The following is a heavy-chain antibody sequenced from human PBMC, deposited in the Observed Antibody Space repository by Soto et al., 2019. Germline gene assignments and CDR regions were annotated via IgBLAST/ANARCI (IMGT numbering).Heavy chain of an antibody. D-gene: IGHD2-8*01. CDR3: AKDRRGLMVYDTLDY. V-gene: IGHV3-73*01. J-gene: IGHJ4*02. CDR1: GFTFSGSA. CDR2: IRSKANSYAT. Sequence: GGSLRLSCAASGFTFSGSAMHWVRQASGKGLEWVGRIRSKANSYATAYAASVKGRFTISRDDSKNTAYLQMNSLKTEDTAVYYCAKDRRGLMVYDTLDYWGQGTLVTAPQ.